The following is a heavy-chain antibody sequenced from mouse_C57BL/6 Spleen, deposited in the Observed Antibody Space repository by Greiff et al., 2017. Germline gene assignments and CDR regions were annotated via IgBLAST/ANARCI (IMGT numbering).Heavy chain of an antibody. D-gene: IGHD3-2*02. CDR2: ISYDGSN. V-gene: IGHV3-6*01. J-gene: IGHJ2*01. CDR1: GYSITSGYY. Sequence: EVQLVESGPGLVKPSQSLSLTCSVTGYSITSGYYWNWIRQFPGNKLEWMGYISYDGSNNYNPSLKNRISITRDTSKNQFLLKLNSVTTEDTATYYCARKTAQATYYFDYWGQGTTLTVSS. CDR3: ARKTAQATYYFDY.